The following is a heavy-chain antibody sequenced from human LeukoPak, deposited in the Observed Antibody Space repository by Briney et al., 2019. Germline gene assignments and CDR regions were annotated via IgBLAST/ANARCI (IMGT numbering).Heavy chain of an antibody. D-gene: IGHD2-2*01. J-gene: IGHJ6*02. CDR1: GYSFTSYW. CDR2: IYPGDSDT. V-gene: IGHV5-51*03. CDR3: ARRGYCSSTSCTGMDV. Sequence: KPGESLKISCKGSGYSFTSYWIGWVRQKPGKGLEWMGIIYPGDSDTRYSPSFQGQVTISADKSISTAYLQWSSLKASDTAMYYCARRGYCSSTSCTGMDVWGQGTTVTVSS.